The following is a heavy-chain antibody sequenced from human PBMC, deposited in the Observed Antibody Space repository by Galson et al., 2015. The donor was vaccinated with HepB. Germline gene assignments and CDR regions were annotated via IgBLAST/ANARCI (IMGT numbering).Heavy chain of an antibody. CDR3: ARRSGWYLDAFDI. Sequence: WGWIRQPPGKGLEWIGSIYYSGSTYYNPSLKSRVTISVDTSKNQFSLKLSSVTAADTAVYYCARRSGWYLDAFDIWGQGTMVTVSS. J-gene: IGHJ3*02. V-gene: IGHV4-39*07. CDR2: IYYSGST. D-gene: IGHD6-19*01.